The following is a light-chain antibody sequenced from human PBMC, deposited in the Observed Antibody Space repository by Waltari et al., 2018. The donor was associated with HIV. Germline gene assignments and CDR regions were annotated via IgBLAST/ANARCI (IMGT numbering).Light chain of an antibody. CDR2: SNN. V-gene: IGLV10-54*04. CDR1: SNNVGNQG. Sequence: QAGLTQPPSVSKGLRQTATLTCTGNSNNVGNQGAAWLQQHQGHPPKLLSYSNNNRPSGISERFSVSRSGNTASLTITGLQPEDEADYYCSAWDSSLSAVVFGGGTKLTVL. J-gene: IGLJ2*01. CDR3: SAWDSSLSAVV.